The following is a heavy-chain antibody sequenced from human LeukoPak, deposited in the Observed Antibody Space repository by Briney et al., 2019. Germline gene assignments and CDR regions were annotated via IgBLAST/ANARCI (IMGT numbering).Heavy chain of an antibody. V-gene: IGHV1-2*04. Sequence: ASVKVSCKASGYTFTGYYMHWARQAPGQGLEWMGWINPNSGGTNYAQKFQGWVTMTEDTSTDTAYMELSSLRSEDTAVYYCATPLTVGRLEWFVDAFDIWGQGTMVTVSS. D-gene: IGHD3-3*01. J-gene: IGHJ3*02. CDR1: GYTFTGYY. CDR3: ATPLTVGRLEWFVDAFDI. CDR2: INPNSGGT.